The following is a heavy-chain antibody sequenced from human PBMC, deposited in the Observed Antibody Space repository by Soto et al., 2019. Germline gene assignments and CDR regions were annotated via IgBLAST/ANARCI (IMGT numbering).Heavy chain of an antibody. V-gene: IGHV3-48*03. J-gene: IGHJ5*02. CDR2: ISRSGDVI. D-gene: IGHD5-12*01. Sequence: GGSLRLSCAGSGFTFSSYEMNWVRQAPGKGLEWVSSISRSGDVIYYADSVKVRFTVSRDNAKNSLYLQMNSLRAEDTAVYYCALGVEGGYCSSWFDPWGQGTLVTVSS. CDR3: ALGVEGGYCSSWFDP. CDR1: GFTFSSYE.